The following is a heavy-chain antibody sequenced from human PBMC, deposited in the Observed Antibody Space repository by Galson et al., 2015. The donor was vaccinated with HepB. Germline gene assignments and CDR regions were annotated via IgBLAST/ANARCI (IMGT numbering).Heavy chain of an antibody. J-gene: IGHJ4*02. Sequence: SLRLSCAASGFTFSSYGMHWVRQAPGKGLEWVAVIWYDGSNKYYADSVKGRFTISRDNSKNTLYLQMDSLRAEDTAVYYCASGSPAAIVGYWGQGTLVTVSS. CDR1: GFTFSSYG. CDR2: IWYDGSNK. D-gene: IGHD2-2*01. CDR3: ASGSPAAIVGY. V-gene: IGHV3-33*01.